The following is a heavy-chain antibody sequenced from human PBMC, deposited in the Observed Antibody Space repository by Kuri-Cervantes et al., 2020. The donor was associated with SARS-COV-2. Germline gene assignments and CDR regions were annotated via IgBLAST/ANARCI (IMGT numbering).Heavy chain of an antibody. CDR1: GFTFSSYW. CDR2: INSDGSST. CDR3: AREGGVVNDAFDI. D-gene: IGHD3-3*01. J-gene: IGHJ3*02. V-gene: IGHV3-74*01. Sequence: GGSLRLSCAAYGFTFSSYWMHWVRQAPGKGLVWVSRINSDGSSTSYADSVKGRFTISRDNAKNTLYLQMNSLRAEDTAVYYCAREGGVVNDAFDIWGQGTRVTVSS.